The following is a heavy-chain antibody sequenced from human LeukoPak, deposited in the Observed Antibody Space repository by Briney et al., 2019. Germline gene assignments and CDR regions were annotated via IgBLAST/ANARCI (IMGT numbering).Heavy chain of an antibody. J-gene: IGHJ5*02. D-gene: IGHD3-10*01. Sequence: PSETLSLTCSVSGASINSTNFYWSWIRQLPGKGLKSIGSISYTGNTYSNPSLNSRVTMSVDTSKNQFSLKLSSVTAADTAVYYCARQGTMTRGGYWLDPWGRGTLVTVSS. V-gene: IGHV4-39*01. CDR2: ISYTGNT. CDR1: GASINSTNFY. CDR3: ARQGTMTRGGYWLDP.